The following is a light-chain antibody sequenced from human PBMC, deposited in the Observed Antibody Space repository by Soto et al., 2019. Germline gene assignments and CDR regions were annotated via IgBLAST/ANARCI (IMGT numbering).Light chain of an antibody. CDR3: QQRSTWPRT. V-gene: IGKV3-11*01. CDR1: QSITSS. CDR2: DAS. Sequence: EIVLTQSPATLSLSPGERATLSCRASQSITSSLVWYQQKPGQAPRLLIFDASNRATGTPARFSAGGSGTDFTLTISSLEPEDFAVYYGQQRSTWPRTFGGGTKVEIK. J-gene: IGKJ4*01.